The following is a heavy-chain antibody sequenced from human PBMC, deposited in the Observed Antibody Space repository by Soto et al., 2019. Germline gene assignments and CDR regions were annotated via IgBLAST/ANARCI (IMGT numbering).Heavy chain of an antibody. V-gene: IGHV1-69*13. CDR1: GGTFSSYA. CDR3: ATLYCTNALCRPA. CDR2: IIPILGPP. Sequence: GASVKVSCKVSGGTFSSYALNWVRQAPGQGLEWMGGIIPILGPPNYAQKFQGRVTITADESMSTADMELSSLRSEDTAVYYCATLYCTNALCRPAWGQGTLVTVSS. J-gene: IGHJ5*02. D-gene: IGHD2-8*01.